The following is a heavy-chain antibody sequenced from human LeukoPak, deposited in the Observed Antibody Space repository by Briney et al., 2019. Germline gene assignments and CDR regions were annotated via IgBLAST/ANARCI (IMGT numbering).Heavy chain of an antibody. D-gene: IGHD3-22*01. CDR3: ARVYYDSSGYWLTPGAFDI. J-gene: IGHJ3*02. CDR1: GYTFTSYG. Sequence: RASVKVSCKASGYTFTSYGISWVRQAPGQGLEWMGWISAYNGNTNYAQKLQGRVTMTTGTSTSTAYMELRSLRSDDTAVYYCARVYYDSSGYWLTPGAFDIWGQGTMVTVSS. CDR2: ISAYNGNT. V-gene: IGHV1-18*01.